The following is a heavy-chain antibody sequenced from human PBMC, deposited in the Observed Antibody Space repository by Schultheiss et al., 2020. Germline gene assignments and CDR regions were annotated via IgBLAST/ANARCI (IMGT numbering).Heavy chain of an antibody. CDR2: IYPGDSDT. V-gene: IGHV5-51*01. J-gene: IGHJ4*02. D-gene: IGHD6-19*01. Sequence: GGSLRLSCKGSGYSFTTYWIGWVRQMPGKGLEWMGIIYPGDSDTRYSPSFQGQVTISADTSISTAYLQWTSLKASDIAMYYCARAYTSGRIENWGQGTLVTVSS. CDR3: ARAYTSGRIEN. CDR1: GYSFTTYW.